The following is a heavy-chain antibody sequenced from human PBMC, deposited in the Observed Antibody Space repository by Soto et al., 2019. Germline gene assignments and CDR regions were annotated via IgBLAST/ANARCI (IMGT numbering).Heavy chain of an antibody. CDR3: ARGLFRLSDYGSGSGYNY. J-gene: IGHJ4*02. CDR2: INHSGST. D-gene: IGHD3-10*01. Sequence: QVQLQQWGAGLLKPSETLSLTCAVYGGSFSGYYWSWIRQPPGKGLERIGEINHSGSTNYNPSLKSRVTISLDTSKNQFSLKLSSVTAADTAVYYCARGLFRLSDYGSGSGYNYWGQGTLVTVSS. CDR1: GGSFSGYY. V-gene: IGHV4-34*01.